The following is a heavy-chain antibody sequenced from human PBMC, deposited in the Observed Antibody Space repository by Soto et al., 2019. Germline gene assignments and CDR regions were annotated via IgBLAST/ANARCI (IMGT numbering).Heavy chain of an antibody. V-gene: IGHV1-18*01. D-gene: IGHD2-2*01. J-gene: IGHJ5*02. CDR2: ISAYNGNT. CDR3: ARDRPPPRGVPAYNWFDP. CDR1: GYTFTSYG. Sequence: ASVKVSCKASGYTFTSYGISWLRQAPGQGLEWMGWISAYNGNTNYAQKLQGRVTMTTDTSTSTAYMELRSLRSDDTAVYYCARDRPPPRGVPAYNWFDPWGQGTLVTVSS.